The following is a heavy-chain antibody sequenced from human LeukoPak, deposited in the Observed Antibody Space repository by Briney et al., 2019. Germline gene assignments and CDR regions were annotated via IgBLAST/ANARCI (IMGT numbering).Heavy chain of an antibody. Sequence: GASVKVSCKASGYTFTSYDINWVREATGQGLECMGWMNPNRGNTGYAQKFQGRVTMTRNTYISTAYMELSSLRSEDTAVYYCARGHWGMIVENWGQGTLVTVSS. J-gene: IGHJ4*02. V-gene: IGHV1-8*01. D-gene: IGHD3-22*01. CDR2: MNPNRGNT. CDR1: GYTFTSYD. CDR3: ARGHWGMIVEN.